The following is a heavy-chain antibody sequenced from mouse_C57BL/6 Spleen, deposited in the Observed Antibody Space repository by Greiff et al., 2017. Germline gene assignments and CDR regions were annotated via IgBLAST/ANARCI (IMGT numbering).Heavy chain of an antibody. CDR3: ARDGHYYYGSSPYFDY. Sequence: VQLVESGAELVKPGASVKISCKASGYAFSSYWMNWVKQRPGKGLEWIGQIYPGDGDTNYNGKFKGKATLTADKSSSTAYMQLSSLTSEDSAVDFCARDGHYYYGSSPYFDYWGQGTTLTVSS. J-gene: IGHJ2*01. CDR2: IYPGDGDT. V-gene: IGHV1-80*01. D-gene: IGHD1-1*01. CDR1: GYAFSSYW.